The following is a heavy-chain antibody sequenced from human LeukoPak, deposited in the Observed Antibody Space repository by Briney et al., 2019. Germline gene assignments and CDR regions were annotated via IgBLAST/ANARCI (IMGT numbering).Heavy chain of an antibody. D-gene: IGHD3-10*01. V-gene: IGHV3-9*03. Sequence: PGGSLRLSCAVSGFTFDDYGMHWVRQAPGKGLEWVSGISWNSGSIGYADSVKGRFTISRDNAKNSLYLQMNSLRAEDMALYYCAKDIMIRGVSRTASYDYWGQGTLVTVSS. CDR3: AKDIMIRGVSRTASYDY. CDR2: ISWNSGSI. J-gene: IGHJ4*02. CDR1: GFTFDDYG.